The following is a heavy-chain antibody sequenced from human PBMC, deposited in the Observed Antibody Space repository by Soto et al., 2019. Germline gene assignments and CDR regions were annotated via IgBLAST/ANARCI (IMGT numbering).Heavy chain of an antibody. V-gene: IGHV4-61*01. CDR3: ARAVPGAVFDY. D-gene: IGHD6-19*01. CDR2: IYYSET. Sequence: QVQLQESGPGLVKPSETLSLTCTVSGGSVSSGSYYWSWIRQPPGKGLEWIGYIYYSETNYNPSPKRRVTLSVDTSKTQFSLRLSSVTAADTAVYYCARAVPGAVFDYWGQGTLVTVSS. CDR1: GGSVSSGSYY. J-gene: IGHJ4*02.